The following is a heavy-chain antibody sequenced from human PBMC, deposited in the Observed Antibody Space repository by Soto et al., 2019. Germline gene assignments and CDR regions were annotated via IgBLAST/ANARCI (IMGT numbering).Heavy chain of an antibody. V-gene: IGHV3-23*01. CDR1: GFTFGSFD. J-gene: IGHJ5*02. CDR3: AKTSGYCGRDKLNWFDP. D-gene: IGHD5-12*01. CDR2: ISDSGSGPTA. Sequence: GGSLRLSCTASGFTFGSFDMSWVRQAPGKGLEWVASISDSGSGPTAYYADSVKGRFTISRDNSKNTLYLQMNSLRAEDTAVYYCAKTSGYCGRDKLNWFDPCGQGTLVTVSS.